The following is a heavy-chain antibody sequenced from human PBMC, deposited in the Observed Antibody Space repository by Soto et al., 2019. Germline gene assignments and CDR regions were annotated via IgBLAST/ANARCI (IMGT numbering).Heavy chain of an antibody. J-gene: IGHJ4*02. CDR1: GFTFRSNW. V-gene: IGHV3-7*01. D-gene: IGHD6-6*01. CDR2: IKPDGSGK. Sequence: VGSLRLSCAASGFTFRSNWMSWVRQAPGRGLEWVANIKPDGSGKYYLDSVRGRFTLSRDNAENSLFLQIDSLRVEDTAVYYCARDVGVQELDYWGQGTLVTVSS. CDR3: ARDVGVQELDY.